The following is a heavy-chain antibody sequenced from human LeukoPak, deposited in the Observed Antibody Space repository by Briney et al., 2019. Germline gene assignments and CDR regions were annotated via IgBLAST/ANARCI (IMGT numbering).Heavy chain of an antibody. CDR1: GGSISSGGYY. J-gene: IGHJ4*02. CDR3: ARSYSSSWYSSTPFDY. V-gene: IGHV4-30-2*01. Sequence: SETLSLTCTVSGGSISSGGYYWSWIRQPPGKGLEWIGYIYHSGSTYYNPSLKSRVTISVDRSKNQFSLKLSSVTAADTAVYYCARSYSSSWYSSTPFDYWGQGTLVTVSS. D-gene: IGHD6-13*01. CDR2: IYHSGST.